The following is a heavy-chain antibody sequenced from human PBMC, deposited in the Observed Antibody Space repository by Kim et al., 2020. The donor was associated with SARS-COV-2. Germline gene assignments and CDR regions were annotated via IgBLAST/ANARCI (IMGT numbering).Heavy chain of an antibody. Sequence: SETLSLTCTVSGGSISSGGYYWSWIRQHPGKGLEWIGYIYYSGSTYYNPSLKSRVTISVDTSKNQFSLKLSSVTAADTAVYYCARVELMHYYDSSGYQGFDYWGQGTLVTVSS. CDR2: IYYSGST. D-gene: IGHD3-22*01. V-gene: IGHV4-31*03. CDR1: GGSISSGGYY. CDR3: ARVELMHYYDSSGYQGFDY. J-gene: IGHJ4*02.